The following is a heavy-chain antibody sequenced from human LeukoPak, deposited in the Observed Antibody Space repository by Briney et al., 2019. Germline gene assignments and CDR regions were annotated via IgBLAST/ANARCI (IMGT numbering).Heavy chain of an antibody. D-gene: IGHD6-25*01. V-gene: IGHV3-11*01. CDR1: GFTFSDYY. CDR3: ARSWYTSALRGLVY. CDR2: NSSSGSTI. Sequence: GGSLRLSCAASGFTFSDYYMSWIRQAPGKGLEWVSYNSSSGSTIYYADSVKGRFTISRDDAENSLYLQMNSLRAEDTAVYYCARSWYTSALRGLVYWGQGTLVTVSS. J-gene: IGHJ4*02.